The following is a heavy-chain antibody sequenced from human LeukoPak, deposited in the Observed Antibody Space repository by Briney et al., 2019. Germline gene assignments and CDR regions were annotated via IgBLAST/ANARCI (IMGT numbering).Heavy chain of an antibody. CDR2: ISWNSGSI. V-gene: IGHV3-9*01. Sequence: GGSLRLSCAASGFTFDDYAMHWVRHAPGKGLEWVSGISWNSGSIGYADSVKGRFTISRDNAKNSLYLQMNSLRVEDTALYYCAKDTGYYYDSSGYWYWGQGTLVTVSS. D-gene: IGHD3-22*01. CDR1: GFTFDDYA. J-gene: IGHJ4*02. CDR3: AKDTGYYYDSSGYWY.